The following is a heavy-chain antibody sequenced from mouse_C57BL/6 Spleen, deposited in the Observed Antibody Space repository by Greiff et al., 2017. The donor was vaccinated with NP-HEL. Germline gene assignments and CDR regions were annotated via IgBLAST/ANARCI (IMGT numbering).Heavy chain of an antibody. V-gene: IGHV3-6*01. Sequence: EVKLQESGPGLVKPSQSLSLTCSVTGYSITSGYYWNWIRQFPGNKLEWMGYISYDGSNNYNPSLKNRISITRDTSKNQFFLKLNSVTTEDTATYYCARGGDYYGDFDVWGTGTTVTVSS. CDR3: ARGGDYYGDFDV. D-gene: IGHD1-1*01. CDR2: ISYDGSN. CDR1: GYSITSGYY. J-gene: IGHJ1*03.